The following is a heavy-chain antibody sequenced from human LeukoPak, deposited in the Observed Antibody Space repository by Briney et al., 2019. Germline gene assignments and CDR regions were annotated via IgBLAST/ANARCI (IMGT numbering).Heavy chain of an antibody. V-gene: IGHV4-59*08. CDR3: ASQPGRRAYFDY. CDR1: GGSISSYY. Sequence: SETLSLTCTVSGGSISSYYWSWIRQPPGKGLEWIGYIYYSGSTNYNPSLKSRVTISVDTSKNQFFLKLSSVTAAETAVYYCASQPGRRAYFDYWGQGTLVTVSS. J-gene: IGHJ4*02. CDR2: IYYSGST.